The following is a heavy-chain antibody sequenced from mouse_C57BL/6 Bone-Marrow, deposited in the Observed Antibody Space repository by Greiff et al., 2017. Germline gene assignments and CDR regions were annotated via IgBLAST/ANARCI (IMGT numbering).Heavy chain of an antibody. J-gene: IGHJ3*01. CDR1: GYTFTSYW. Sequence: QVQLKQPGAELVKPGASVTMSCKAYGYTFTSYWLTWVKQRHGQCLEWIGDIYPGSGSTNYNEKFKSKATLTVDTSSSTAYMQLSSLTSEDSAVYYCARRRGNYAFAYWGQGTLVTVSA. CDR3: ARRRGNYAFAY. CDR2: IYPGSGST. D-gene: IGHD2-1*01. V-gene: IGHV1-55*01.